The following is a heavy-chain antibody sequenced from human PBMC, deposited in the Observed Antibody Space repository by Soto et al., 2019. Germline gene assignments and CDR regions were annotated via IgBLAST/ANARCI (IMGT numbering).Heavy chain of an antibody. CDR2: IIPIFGTA. CDR3: ARGDTAMASFPFDY. Sequence: ASVKVSCKASGGTFSSYAISWVRQAPGQGLEWMGGIIPIFGTANYAQKFQGRVTITADESTSTAYMELSSLRSEDTAVYYCARGDTAMASFPFDYWGQGTLVTVSS. CDR1: GGTFSSYA. D-gene: IGHD5-18*01. V-gene: IGHV1-69*13. J-gene: IGHJ4*02.